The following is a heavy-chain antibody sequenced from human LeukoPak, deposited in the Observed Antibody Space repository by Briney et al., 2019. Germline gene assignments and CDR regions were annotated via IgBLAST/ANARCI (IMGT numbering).Heavy chain of an antibody. Sequence: SETLSLTCTVSGASISSSSYYWGWIRQPPGKGLEWIGSFYYTGSIYYNPSVKSRVTISVDTSKSQFSLKLSSVTAADTAVYYCARNRMQLWLPFDYWGQGTLVTVSS. CDR1: GASISSSSYY. D-gene: IGHD5-18*01. V-gene: IGHV4-39*01. J-gene: IGHJ4*02. CDR2: FYYTGSI. CDR3: ARNRMQLWLPFDY.